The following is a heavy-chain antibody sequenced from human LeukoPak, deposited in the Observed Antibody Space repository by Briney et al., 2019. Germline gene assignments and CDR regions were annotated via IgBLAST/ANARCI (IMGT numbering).Heavy chain of an antibody. Sequence: GGSLRLSYAASGFIFSSYSMNWVRQAPGKGLEWVSYISSSSSTIYYADSVKGRFTISRDNAKNSLYLQMNSLRAEDTAVYYCAREVPNLDYFDYSGQGTLVTVSS. CDR1: GFIFSSYS. CDR3: AREVPNLDYFDY. V-gene: IGHV3-48*01. J-gene: IGHJ4*02. CDR2: ISSSSSTI.